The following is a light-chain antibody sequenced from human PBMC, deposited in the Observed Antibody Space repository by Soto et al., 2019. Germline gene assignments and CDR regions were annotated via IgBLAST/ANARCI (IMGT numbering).Light chain of an antibody. V-gene: IGKV3-20*01. CDR3: QQYNNWPTIT. CDR1: QSVSSSY. J-gene: IGKJ5*01. CDR2: GAS. Sequence: EIVLTQSPGTLSLSPGERATLSCRASQSVSSSYLAWYQQKPGQAPRLLIYGASTRANGIPVRFSGSGSGTDLTLTISRLEPEDFAVYYCQQYNNWPTITFGQGTRLEIK.